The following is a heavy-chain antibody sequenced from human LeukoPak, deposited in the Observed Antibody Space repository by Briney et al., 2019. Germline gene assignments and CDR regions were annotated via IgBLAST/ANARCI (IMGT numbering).Heavy chain of an antibody. Sequence: PGASLRLSCAASGFTFSSYAMSWVRQAPGKGLEWVSGISGSGGSTYYADSVKGRFTISRDNSKNTLYLQMNSLRAEDTAVYYCARDKTGTTYGYFDYWGQGTLVTVSS. V-gene: IGHV3-23*01. J-gene: IGHJ4*02. CDR1: GFTFSSYA. CDR2: ISGSGGST. CDR3: ARDKTGTTYGYFDY. D-gene: IGHD1-7*01.